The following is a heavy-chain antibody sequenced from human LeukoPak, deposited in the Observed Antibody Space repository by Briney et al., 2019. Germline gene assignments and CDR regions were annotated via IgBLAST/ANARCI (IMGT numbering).Heavy chain of an antibody. Sequence: ASVKVSCKASGYTFTSYGISWVRQAPGQGLEWMGWISAYNGNTNYAQKLQGRVTMTTDTSTSTAYMELSSLRSEDTAVYYCATDPMRSGDWELRRAFDIWGQGTMVTVSS. CDR2: ISAYNGNT. CDR3: ATDPMRSGDWELRRAFDI. J-gene: IGHJ3*02. CDR1: GYTFTSYG. D-gene: IGHD1-26*01. V-gene: IGHV1-18*01.